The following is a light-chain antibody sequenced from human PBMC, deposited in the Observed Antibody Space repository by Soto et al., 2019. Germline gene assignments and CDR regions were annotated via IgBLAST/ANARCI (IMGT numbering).Light chain of an antibody. Sequence: DIPMTQSPSSLSASVGDRVTIICRASQGISSDLAWYQQKPGKVPKLLIYDASTLQSGVPSRFSGSGSGTDFTLTISSLQPEDVATYYCQNYNNVPLTFGGGTKVEIK. J-gene: IGKJ4*01. V-gene: IGKV1-27*01. CDR1: QGISSD. CDR3: QNYNNVPLT. CDR2: DAS.